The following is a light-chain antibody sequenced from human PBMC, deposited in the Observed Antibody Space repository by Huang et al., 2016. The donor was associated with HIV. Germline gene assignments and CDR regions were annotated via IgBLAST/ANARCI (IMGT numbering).Light chain of an antibody. CDR3: MQALQIPHS. CDR1: QSLLHSNGYNY. CDR2: LCS. V-gene: IGKV2-28*01. Sequence: DIVMTQSPLSLPVTPGEPASISCRSSQSLLHSNGYNYLDWYLQKPGQSPQLLIYLCSNRASGVPDRFSGSGSGTDFTLKISRVEAEDVGVYYCMQALQIPHSFGQGTKLEIK. J-gene: IGKJ2*03.